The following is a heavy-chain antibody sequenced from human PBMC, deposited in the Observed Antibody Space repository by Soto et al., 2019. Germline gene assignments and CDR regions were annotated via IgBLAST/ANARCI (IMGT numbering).Heavy chain of an antibody. J-gene: IGHJ2*01. D-gene: IGHD3-3*01. V-gene: IGHV4-39*01. CDR2: IYYSGST. Sequence: QLQLQESGPGLVKPSETLSLTCTVSGGSISSSSYYWGWIRQPPGKGLEWIGSIYYSGSTYYNPSLKSRVTISVGTSKNQFSLKLSSVTAADTAVYYCARRSRAEEWLLRINWYFDLWGRGTLVTVSS. CDR3: ARRSRAEEWLLRINWYFDL. CDR1: GGSISSSSYY.